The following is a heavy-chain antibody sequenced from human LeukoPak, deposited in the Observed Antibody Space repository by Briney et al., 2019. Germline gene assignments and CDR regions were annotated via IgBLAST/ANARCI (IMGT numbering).Heavy chain of an antibody. Sequence: ASVKVSCKASGYTFTGYYMHWVRQAPGQGLEWMGWINPNSGGTNYAQKFQGWVTMTRDTSISTAYMELSRLRSDDTAVYYCARDLLDSSGYDAFDIWGQGTMVTVSS. D-gene: IGHD3-22*01. CDR3: ARDLLDSSGYDAFDI. J-gene: IGHJ3*02. V-gene: IGHV1-2*04. CDR1: GYTFTGYY. CDR2: INPNSGGT.